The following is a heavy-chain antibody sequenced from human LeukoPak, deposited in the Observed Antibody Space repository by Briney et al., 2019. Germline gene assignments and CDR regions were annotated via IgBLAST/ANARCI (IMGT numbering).Heavy chain of an antibody. J-gene: IGHJ4*02. CDR3: ARENSGSYREFDY. CDR1: GGSISSYY. Sequence: SETLSLTCTVSGGSISSYYWSWIRQPAGKGLEWIGRIYTSGSTNYNASLKSQVSMSVYTSKNQFSLKLSSVTAADTAVFYCARENSGSYREFDYWGQGTLVTVSS. D-gene: IGHD1-26*01. CDR2: IYTSGST. V-gene: IGHV4-4*07.